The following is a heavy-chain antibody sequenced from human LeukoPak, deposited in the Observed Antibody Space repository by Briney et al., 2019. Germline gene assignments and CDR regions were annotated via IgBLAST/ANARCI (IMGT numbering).Heavy chain of an antibody. Sequence: PGGSLRLSCAASGFTFSTYWMHWVRQAPGKGLVWVSRINRDGSSTSYADSVKGRFTISRDNAKNTLYLQMNSLRAEDTAVYYCAGDRETYYDILTGYYTLGDAFDIWGQGTMVSVPS. CDR2: INRDGSST. CDR1: GFTFSTYW. D-gene: IGHD3-9*01. CDR3: AGDRETYYDILTGYYTLGDAFDI. V-gene: IGHV3-74*01. J-gene: IGHJ3*02.